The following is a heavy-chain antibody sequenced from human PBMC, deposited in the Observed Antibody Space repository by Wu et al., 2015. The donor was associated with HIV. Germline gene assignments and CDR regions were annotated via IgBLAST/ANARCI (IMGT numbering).Heavy chain of an antibody. CDR1: GYTFTGYY. J-gene: IGHJ4*02. V-gene: IGHV1-2*02. D-gene: IGHD3-10*01. CDR3: ARDLLWFGESPRESADY. CDR2: INPNSGGT. Sequence: QVQLVQSGAEVKKPGASVKVSCKASGYTFTGYYMHWVRQAPGQGLEWMGWINPNSGGTNYAQKFQGRVTMTRDTSISTAYMELSRLRSDDTAVYYCARDLLWFGESPRESADYWGQGTLVTVSS.